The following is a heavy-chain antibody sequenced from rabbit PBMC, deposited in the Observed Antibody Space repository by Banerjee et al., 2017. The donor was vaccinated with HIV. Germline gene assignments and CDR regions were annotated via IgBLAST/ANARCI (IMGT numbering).Heavy chain of an antibody. CDR2: INTSSGNT. Sequence: QEQLEESGGDLVQPEGSLTLTCKASGFDFSSNTMCWVRQAPGKGLEWIACINTSSGNTVYASWAKGRFTISKTSSTTVTLQMTSLTAADTATYFCASSTDNGSNLWGPGTLVTVS. D-gene: IGHD7-1*01. CDR3: ASSTDNGSNL. V-gene: IGHV1S45*01. CDR1: GFDFSSNT. J-gene: IGHJ4*01.